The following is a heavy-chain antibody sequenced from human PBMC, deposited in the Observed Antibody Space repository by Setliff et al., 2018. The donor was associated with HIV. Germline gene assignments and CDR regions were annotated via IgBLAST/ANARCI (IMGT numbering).Heavy chain of an antibody. CDR1: GGSISSGGFY. D-gene: IGHD6-13*01. CDR3: ARDLYATAGPDNDY. V-gene: IGHV4-31*03. J-gene: IGHJ4*02. Sequence: PSETLSLTCTVTGGSISSGGFYWTWIRQHPGKGLEWIGYIYNTGSTYHSPSLESRVTMSVDTSKNQFSLKLSSVTAADTAVYYCARDLYATAGPDNDYWGQGTLVTVSS. CDR2: IYNTGST.